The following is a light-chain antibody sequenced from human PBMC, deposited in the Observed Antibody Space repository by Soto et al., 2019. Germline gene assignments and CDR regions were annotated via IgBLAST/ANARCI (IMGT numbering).Light chain of an antibody. CDR3: QSYDSSLSGFYG. J-gene: IGLJ1*01. V-gene: IGLV1-40*01. CDR2: GNS. CDR1: SSNIGAGYD. Sequence: QSVLTQPPSVSGAPGQRVTISCTGSSSNIGAGYDVHWYQQLPGTAPKLLIYGNSNRPSGVPDRFSGSKSGTSASLAITGLQAEDEDDYYGQSYDSSLSGFYGFGTGTKVTVL.